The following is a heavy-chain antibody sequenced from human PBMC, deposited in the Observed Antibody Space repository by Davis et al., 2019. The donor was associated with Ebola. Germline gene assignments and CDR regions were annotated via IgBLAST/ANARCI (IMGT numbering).Heavy chain of an antibody. D-gene: IGHD3-22*01. CDR3: ASGRLEYYYDSSGYYLLPPHFDY. CDR1: GGSISSYY. V-gene: IGHV4-59*01. Sequence: SETLSLTCTVSGGSISSYYWSWIRQPPGKGLEWIGYIYYSGSTNYNPSLKSRVTISVDTSKNQFSLKLSSVTAADTAVYYCASGRLEYYYDSSGYYLLPPHFDYWGQGTLVTVSS. J-gene: IGHJ4*02. CDR2: IYYSGST.